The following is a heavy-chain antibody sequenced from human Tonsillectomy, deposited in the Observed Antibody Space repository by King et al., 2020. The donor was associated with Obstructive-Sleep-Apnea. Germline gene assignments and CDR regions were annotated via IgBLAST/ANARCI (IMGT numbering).Heavy chain of an antibody. Sequence: VQLVESGGGLVQPGGSLRLSCAVSGLTFSYYWMSWVRQAPGKGLEWVANVKQDGSEKYYLVSVKGRFTISRDNAKNSLYLQMDSLRAEDTAVYYCARVRGSYSFDYWGQGTLVTVSS. CDR3: ARVRGSYSFDY. CDR1: GLTFSYYW. J-gene: IGHJ4*02. CDR2: VKQDGSEK. D-gene: IGHD1-26*01. V-gene: IGHV3-7*01.